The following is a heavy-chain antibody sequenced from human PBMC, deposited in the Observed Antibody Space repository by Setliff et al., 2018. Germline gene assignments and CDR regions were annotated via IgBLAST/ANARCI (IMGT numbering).Heavy chain of an antibody. CDR3: ARQGEYSRRFGY. V-gene: IGHV4-38-2*01. CDR2: FRPTGRT. D-gene: IGHD4-4*01. CDR1: GSAISRGHY. Sequence: SETLSLTCAVSGSAISRGHYWGWIRQPPGKGGLEWIGSFRPTGRTYYNPSLKSRVTISLDTSKNQFSLKLTSVTAADTAIYYCARQGEYSRRFGYWGQGTLVTVSS. J-gene: IGHJ4*02.